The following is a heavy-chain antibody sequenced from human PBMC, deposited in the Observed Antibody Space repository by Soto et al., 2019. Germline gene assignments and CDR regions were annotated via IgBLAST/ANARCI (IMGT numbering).Heavy chain of an antibody. J-gene: IGHJ4*02. V-gene: IGHV3-74*01. Sequence: PGGSLRLSCAAPGFTFSNDWMHWVRQAPGKGLEWVSRINADGGSTHYADSVRGRFTISRDNAKNTLFLQLNSLRVEDTAIYYCIKVLTRGVGVPRFYFDSWGQGTLVTVSS. CDR1: GFTFSNDW. D-gene: IGHD3-9*01. CDR2: INADGGST. CDR3: IKVLTRGVGVPRFYFDS.